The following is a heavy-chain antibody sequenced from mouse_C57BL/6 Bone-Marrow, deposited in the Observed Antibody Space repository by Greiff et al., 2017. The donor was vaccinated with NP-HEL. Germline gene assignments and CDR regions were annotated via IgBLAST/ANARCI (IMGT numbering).Heavy chain of an antibody. D-gene: IGHD1-1*01. J-gene: IGHJ4*01. CDR1: GFNIENTY. V-gene: IGHV14-3*01. Sequence: VQLQQSVAELVRPGASVKLSCTASGFNIENTYMHWVKQRPEQGLEWIGRIDPANGNTKYAPKFQGKATITADTSSNTAYLQLSSLTSEDTAIYYCATGYYGSSPPYAMDYWGQGTSVTVSS. CDR3: ATGYYGSSPPYAMDY. CDR2: IDPANGNT.